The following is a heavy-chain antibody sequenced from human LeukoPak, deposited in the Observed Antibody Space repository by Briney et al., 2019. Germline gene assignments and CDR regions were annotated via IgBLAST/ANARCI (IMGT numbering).Heavy chain of an antibody. CDR3: ARDTRVGLYGSGYAFDI. CDR1: GGSISSGSYY. J-gene: IGHJ3*02. Sequence: SETLSLTCTVSGGSISSGSYYWSWIRQPAGKGLEWIGRIYTSGSTNYNPSLKSRVTISVDTSKNQFSLKLSSVTAADTAVYYCARDTRVGLYGSGYAFDIWGQGTMVTVSS. V-gene: IGHV4-61*02. D-gene: IGHD3-10*01. CDR2: IYTSGST.